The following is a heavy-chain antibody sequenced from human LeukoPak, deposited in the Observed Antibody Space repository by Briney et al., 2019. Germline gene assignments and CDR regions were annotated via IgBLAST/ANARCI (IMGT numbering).Heavy chain of an antibody. CDR3: AKDEGAYCGGDCYSSPFQH. V-gene: IGHV3-30*18. J-gene: IGHJ1*01. CDR2: ISYDGSNK. CDR1: GFIFSSYG. D-gene: IGHD2-21*02. Sequence: GGSLRLSCAASGFIFSSYGMHWVRQAPGKGLEWVAVISYDGSNKYYADSVKGRFTISRDNSKNTLYLQMNSLRAEDTAVYYCAKDEGAYCGGDCYSSPFQHWGQGTLVTVSS.